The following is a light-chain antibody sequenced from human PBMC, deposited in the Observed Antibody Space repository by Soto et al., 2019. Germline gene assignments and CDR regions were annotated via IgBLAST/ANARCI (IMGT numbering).Light chain of an antibody. CDR2: GVT. V-gene: IGLV2-23*02. CDR1: SSDVGGYNF. Sequence: QSALTQPASVSGSPGQSITISCTGTSSDVGGYNFVSWYQHHPGKAPKLMISGVTNRPSGISDRFSGSKSGNTASLTISGLQADDEADYYCFSYAGINTYVFGTGTKLTVL. J-gene: IGLJ1*01. CDR3: FSYAGINTYV.